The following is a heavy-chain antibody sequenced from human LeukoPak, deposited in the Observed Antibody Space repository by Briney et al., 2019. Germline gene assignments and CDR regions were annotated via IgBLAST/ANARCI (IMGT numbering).Heavy chain of an antibody. CDR1: GFTFSAYA. J-gene: IGHJ3*02. V-gene: IGHV3-23*01. CDR2: ISGSGGDT. D-gene: IGHD2-15*01. Sequence: GGSLRLSCAASGFTFSAYAMGWVRQAPGKGLEWVSAISGSGGDTYYAEFVKGRFTISRDNSKNTLYLQMNSLRAEDTAVHYCAKGRYCSAGSCYSWHAFDIWGQGTMVTVSS. CDR3: AKGRYCSAGSCYSWHAFDI.